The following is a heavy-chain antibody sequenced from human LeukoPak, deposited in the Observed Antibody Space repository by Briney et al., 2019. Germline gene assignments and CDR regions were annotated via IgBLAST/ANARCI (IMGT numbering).Heavy chain of an antibody. CDR1: GGSISSYY. CDR3: ARGLSRNYYYYMDF. CDR2: IYYSGST. V-gene: IGHV4-59*01. Sequence: SETLSLTCTVSGGSISSYYWSWIRQPPGKGLEWIGYIYYSGSTNYNPSLKSRVTISVDTSKNQFSLKLSSVTAADTAVYYCARGLSRNYYYYMDFWGKGTTVTVSS. D-gene: IGHD2/OR15-2a*01. J-gene: IGHJ6*03.